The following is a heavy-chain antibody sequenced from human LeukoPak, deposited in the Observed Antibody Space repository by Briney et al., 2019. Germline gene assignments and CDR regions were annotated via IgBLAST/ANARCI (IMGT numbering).Heavy chain of an antibody. CDR1: EFIFTTSL. V-gene: IGHV3-53*01. CDR3: ARALGVVTAEIFDY. Sequence: GGSLRLSCAGPEFIFTTSLIHWVRQAPGKGLEWVSVIYSGGSTYYADSVKGRFTISRDNSKNTLYLQMNSLRAEDTAVYYCARALGVVTAEIFDYWGRGTLVTVSS. D-gene: IGHD1-26*01. J-gene: IGHJ4*02. CDR2: IYSGGST.